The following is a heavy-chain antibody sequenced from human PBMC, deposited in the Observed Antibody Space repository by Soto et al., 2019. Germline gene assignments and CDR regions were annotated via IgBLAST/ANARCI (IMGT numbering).Heavy chain of an antibody. CDR2: IDWDDDK. Sequence: ESGPTLVNPTQTLTLTCTFSGFSLSTSGMCVSWIRQPPGKALEWLARIDWDDDKYYSTSLKTRLTISKDTSKNQVVLTMTNMDPVDTATHYCARTPIIAAAGQDAFDIWGQGTMVTVSS. CDR3: ARTPIIAAAGQDAFDI. CDR1: GFSLSTSGMC. D-gene: IGHD6-13*01. J-gene: IGHJ3*02. V-gene: IGHV2-70*11.